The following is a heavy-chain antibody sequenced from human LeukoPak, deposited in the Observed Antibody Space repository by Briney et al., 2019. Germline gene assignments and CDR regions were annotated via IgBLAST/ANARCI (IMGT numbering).Heavy chain of an antibody. CDR1: GFTFSTYS. Sequence: GGSLRLSCAASGFTFSTYSMHWVRQGPGKGLEYVSSISNDGGRTYYAKSVKGRFTVSRDNIKKTLYLQMGSLGAEDMAMYYCAKDKGSNSVGTIRYYYNGIDVWGQGTTVTVSS. J-gene: IGHJ6*02. D-gene: IGHD2-2*02. CDR2: ISNDGGRT. CDR3: AKDKGSNSVGTIRYYYNGIDV. V-gene: IGHV3-64*01.